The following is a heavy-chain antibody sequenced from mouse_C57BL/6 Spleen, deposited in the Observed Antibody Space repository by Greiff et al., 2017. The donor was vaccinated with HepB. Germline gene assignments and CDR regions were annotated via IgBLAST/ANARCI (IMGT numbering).Heavy chain of an antibody. CDR3: ARRIYDYDEGWYFDV. V-gene: IGHV1-85*01. J-gene: IGHJ1*03. CDR1: GYTFTSYD. CDR2: IYPRDGST. Sequence: QVQLQQSGPELVKPGASVKLSCKASGYTFTSYDINWVKQRPGQGLEWIGWIYPRDGSTKYNEKFKGKATLTVDTSSSTAYMELHSLTSEDSAVYFCARRIYDYDEGWYFDVWGTGTTVTVSS. D-gene: IGHD2-4*01.